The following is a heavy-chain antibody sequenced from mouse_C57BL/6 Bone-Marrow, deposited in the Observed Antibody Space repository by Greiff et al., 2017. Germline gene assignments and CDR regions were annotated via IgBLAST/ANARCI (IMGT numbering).Heavy chain of an antibody. CDR3: TGLLYPRYLDY. CDR1: GFDINDDY. D-gene: IGHD2-1*01. V-gene: IGHV14-4*01. Sequence: EVQLQQSGAELVRPGDSVKLSCTASGFDINDDYMHWVKQRPEQGLEWIGWIDPENGDTEYASKFQGRATITADTSSNTAYLQLSSLTSEDTAVYYCTGLLYPRYLDYWGQGTTLTVSS. J-gene: IGHJ2*01. CDR2: IDPENGDT.